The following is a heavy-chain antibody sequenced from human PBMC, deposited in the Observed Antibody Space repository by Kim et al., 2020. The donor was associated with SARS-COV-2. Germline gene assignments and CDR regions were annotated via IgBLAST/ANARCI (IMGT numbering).Heavy chain of an antibody. CDR2: ISYDGSNK. CDR3: AKISMDTAMPRDY. J-gene: IGHJ4*02. D-gene: IGHD5-18*01. Sequence: GGSLRLSCAASGFTFSSYGMHWVRQAPGKGLEWVAVISYDGSNKYYADSVKGRFTISRDNSKNTLYLQMNSLRAEDTAVYYCAKISMDTAMPRDYWGQGTLVTVSS. V-gene: IGHV3-30*18. CDR1: GFTFSSYG.